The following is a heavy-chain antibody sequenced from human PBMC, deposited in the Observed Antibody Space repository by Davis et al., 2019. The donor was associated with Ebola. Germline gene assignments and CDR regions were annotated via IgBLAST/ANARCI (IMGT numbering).Heavy chain of an antibody. V-gene: IGHV3-23*01. CDR3: AKYGHIQLWSNYYYYGMDV. Sequence: GGSLRLSCAASGFTFSSYAMSWVRQAPGKGLEWVSAISGSGGSTYYAVSVKGRFTISRDNSKNTLYLQMNSLRAEDTAVYYCAKYGHIQLWSNYYYYGMDVWGQGTTVTVSS. CDR1: GFTFSSYA. J-gene: IGHJ6*02. CDR2: ISGSGGST. D-gene: IGHD5-18*01.